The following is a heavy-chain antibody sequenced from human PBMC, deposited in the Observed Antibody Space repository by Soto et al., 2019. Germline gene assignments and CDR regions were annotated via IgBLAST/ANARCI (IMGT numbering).Heavy chain of an antibody. V-gene: IGHV3-33*01. CDR1: GFTFSSYG. CDR2: IWYDGSNK. D-gene: IGHD6-13*01. CDR3: ARDWYGVAAAGIGY. J-gene: IGHJ4*02. Sequence: QVQLVESGGGVVQPGSSLRLSCAASGFTFSSYGMHWVRQAPGKGLAWVAVIWYDGSNKYYADSVKGRFTISRDNSKNTLYLQMNSLRAEDTAVYYCARDWYGVAAAGIGYWGQGTLVTVAS.